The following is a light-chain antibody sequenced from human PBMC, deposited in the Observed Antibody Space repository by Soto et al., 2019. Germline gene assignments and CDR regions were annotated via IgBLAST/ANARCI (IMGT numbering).Light chain of an antibody. Sequence: QPVLTQPPSVSGAPGQRVTISCTGSSSNIGAGYDVHWYQQLPGTAPKLLIYGNSNRPSGVPDRFSGSKSGTSASLAITGLQAEDEADYYCQSYDSSLSGSVFGGGTK. CDR3: QSYDSSLSGSV. CDR1: SSNIGAGYD. J-gene: IGLJ2*01. CDR2: GNS. V-gene: IGLV1-40*01.